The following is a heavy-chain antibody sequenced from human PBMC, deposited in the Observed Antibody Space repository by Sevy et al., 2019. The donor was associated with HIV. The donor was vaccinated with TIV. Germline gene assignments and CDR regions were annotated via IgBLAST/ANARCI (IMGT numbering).Heavy chain of an antibody. CDR2: ISSGSSYI. CDR3: ARDRDYYGSGTFDA. D-gene: IGHD3-10*01. J-gene: IGHJ6*02. CDR1: GFTFSYYT. V-gene: IGHV3-21*06. Sequence: GGSLRLSCAASGFTFSYYTMNWVRQAPGKGLEWVSYISSGSSYISYIDSVKGRFTISRDNAKNSLYLQMNSLRPEDTAMYFCARDRDYYGSGTFDAWGQGTTVTVSS.